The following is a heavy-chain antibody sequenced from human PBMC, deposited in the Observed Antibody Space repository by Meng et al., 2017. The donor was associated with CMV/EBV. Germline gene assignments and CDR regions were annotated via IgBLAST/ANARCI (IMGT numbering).Heavy chain of an antibody. CDR2: INPNSGVT. CDR1: GYTFTGYY. V-gene: IGHV1-2*02. D-gene: IGHD6-13*01. J-gene: IGHJ6*02. Sequence: ASVKVSCKASGYTFTGYYMLWVRQAPGQGLEWMGWINPNSGVTNYAQKFQGRVTMTRDTSISTVYMELRSLRSDDTAVYYCARNAGYSSSWLHKVNYYGMDVWGQGTTVTVSS. CDR3: ARNAGYSSSWLHKVNYYGMDV.